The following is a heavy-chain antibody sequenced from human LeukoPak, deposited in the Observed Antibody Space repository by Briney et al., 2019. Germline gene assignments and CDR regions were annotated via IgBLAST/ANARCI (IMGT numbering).Heavy chain of an antibody. Sequence: PGGSLRLSCAASGFTFSSYAMSWVRQAPGKGLEWVAVISYDGSNKYYADSVKGRFTISRDNSKNTLYLQMNSLRAEDTAVYYCARDRDGHCTNGVCPSGMDVWGQGTTVTVSS. CDR1: GFTFSSYA. V-gene: IGHV3-30-3*01. CDR2: ISYDGSNK. D-gene: IGHD2-8*01. CDR3: ARDRDGHCTNGVCPSGMDV. J-gene: IGHJ6*02.